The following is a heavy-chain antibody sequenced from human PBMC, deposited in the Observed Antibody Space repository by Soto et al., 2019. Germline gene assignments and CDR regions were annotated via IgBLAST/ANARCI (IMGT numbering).Heavy chain of an antibody. D-gene: IGHD5-18*01. Sequence: SETLSLTCAVSGGSISSGGYSWSWIRQPPGKGLEWIGYIYHSGSTYYNPSLKSRVTISVDRSKNQFSLKLSSVTAADTAVYYCARVILVDTAMVTPFDYWGQGTLVTVSS. CDR3: ARVILVDTAMVTPFDY. CDR2: IYHSGST. J-gene: IGHJ4*02. V-gene: IGHV4-30-2*01. CDR1: GGSISSGGYS.